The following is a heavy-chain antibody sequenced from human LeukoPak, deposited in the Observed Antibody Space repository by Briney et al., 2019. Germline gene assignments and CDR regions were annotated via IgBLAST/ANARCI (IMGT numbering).Heavy chain of an antibody. CDR2: ISGSGAGT. J-gene: IGHJ3*02. Sequence: GGSLRLSCAASGFTFSSYVMSWVRQAPGRGLEWVSSISGSGAGTFYADSVKGRFSISRDNSKNTLYLQMDSLRAEDTAVCYCAKDYYDSSGYYNFDAFDIWGQGTMVTVSS. CDR1: GFTFSSYV. V-gene: IGHV3-23*01. CDR3: AKDYYDSSGYYNFDAFDI. D-gene: IGHD3-22*01.